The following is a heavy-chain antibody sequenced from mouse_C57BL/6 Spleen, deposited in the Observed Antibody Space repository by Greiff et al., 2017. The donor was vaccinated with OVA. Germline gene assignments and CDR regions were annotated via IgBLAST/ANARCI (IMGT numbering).Heavy chain of an antibody. CDR1: GYTFTDYE. CDR2: IDPATGGT. D-gene: IGHD2-4*01. Sequence: SGAELVRPGASVTLSCKASGYTFTDYEMHWVKQTPVHGLEWIGAIDPATGGTAYNQKFKGKAILTADKSSSTAYMELRSLTSEDSAVYYCTRGDYTGFAYWGQGTLVTVAA. J-gene: IGHJ3*01. V-gene: IGHV1-15*01. CDR3: TRGDYTGFAY.